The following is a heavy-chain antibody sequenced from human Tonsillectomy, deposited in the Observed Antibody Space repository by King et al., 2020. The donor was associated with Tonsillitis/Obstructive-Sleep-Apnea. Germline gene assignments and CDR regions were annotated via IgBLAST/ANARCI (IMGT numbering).Heavy chain of an antibody. D-gene: IGHD1-1*01. Sequence: VQLVESGGGLVKPGGSLRLSCRGSGFSFTNAWMSWVRQAPGKGLEWVGRIKSKTYGGTTDYAVPGKGRFSISRDDSTNTVYLQIDSLKTEDTAVYYCVTEGVEDDYWGQGTLVTVSS. CDR3: VTEGVEDDY. V-gene: IGHV3-15*01. J-gene: IGHJ4*02. CDR1: GFSFTNAW. CDR2: IKSKTYGGTT.